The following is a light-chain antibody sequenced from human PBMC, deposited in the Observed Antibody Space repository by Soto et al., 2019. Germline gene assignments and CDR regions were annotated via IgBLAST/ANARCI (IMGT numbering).Light chain of an antibody. V-gene: IGLV2-14*03. CDR3: SSVTRIVGL. J-gene: IGLJ2*01. Sequence: QSALPQPASVSGSPGQTITISCTGAVSEVAGYTYVSWYQQHPGKDPKVIIYDVSNRPLGVSNLFSGSKSGTTASLTISGLQAEDEADYYCSSVTRIVGLFGGGTKLTV. CDR2: DVS. CDR1: VSEVAGYTY.